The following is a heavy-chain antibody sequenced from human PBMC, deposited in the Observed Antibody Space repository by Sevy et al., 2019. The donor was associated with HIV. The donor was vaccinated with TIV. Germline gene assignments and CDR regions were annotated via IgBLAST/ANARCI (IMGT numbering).Heavy chain of an antibody. CDR2: INPNDGVT. D-gene: IGHD4-17*01. J-gene: IGHJ6*02. CDR1: GYTFTDYY. CDR3: ARLTTKPTSDLYGMDV. Sequence: ASVKVSCKASGYTFTDYYIHWVRQAHGQGLEWMAWINPNDGVTNYAQRFQGGVTVTTDTSVTTAYMELRGLRYDDTAIYYCARLTTKPTSDLYGMDVWGQGTTVTVSS. V-gene: IGHV1-2*02.